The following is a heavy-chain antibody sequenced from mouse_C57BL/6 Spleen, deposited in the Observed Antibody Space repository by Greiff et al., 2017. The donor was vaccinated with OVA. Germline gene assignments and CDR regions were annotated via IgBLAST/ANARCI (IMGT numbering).Heavy chain of an antibody. Sequence: DVKLQESGPGLVKPSQSLSLTCSVTGYSITSGYYWNWIRQFPGNKLEWMGYISYDGSNNYNPSLKNRISITRDTSKNQFFLKLNSVTTEDTATYYCARDHYGSSDEAYWGQGTLVTVSA. CDR2: ISYDGSN. J-gene: IGHJ3*01. CDR1: GYSITSGYY. D-gene: IGHD1-1*01. V-gene: IGHV3-6*01. CDR3: ARDHYGSSDEAY.